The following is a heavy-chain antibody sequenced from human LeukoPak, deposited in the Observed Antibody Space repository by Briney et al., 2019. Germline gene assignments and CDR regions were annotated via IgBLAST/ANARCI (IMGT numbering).Heavy chain of an antibody. CDR2: ISSSGSTI. Sequence: GGSLRLSCAASGFTFSDYYMSWIRQAPGKGPEWVSYISSSGSTIYYADSVKGRFTISRDNAKNSLYLQMNSLRAEDTAVYYCASGYSYGVFDYWGQGTLVTVSS. CDR3: ASGYSYGVFDY. V-gene: IGHV3-11*01. CDR1: GFTFSDYY. J-gene: IGHJ4*02. D-gene: IGHD5-18*01.